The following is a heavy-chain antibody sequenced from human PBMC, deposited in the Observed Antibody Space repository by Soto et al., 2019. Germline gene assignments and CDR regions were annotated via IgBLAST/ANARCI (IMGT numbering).Heavy chain of an antibody. CDR2: ISGSDGST. V-gene: IGHV3-23*01. CDR3: ATYTTSWDPYYDFGMDV. Sequence: GGSLRLSCAASGFTFNNYAMNWVRQAPGKGLEWVSAISGSDGSTYYADSVKGRFTISRDNSKNTLYLQMNSLRAEDTAIYYCATYTTSWDPYYDFGMDVWGQGTTVTVSS. J-gene: IGHJ6*02. CDR1: GFTFNNYA. D-gene: IGHD6-13*01.